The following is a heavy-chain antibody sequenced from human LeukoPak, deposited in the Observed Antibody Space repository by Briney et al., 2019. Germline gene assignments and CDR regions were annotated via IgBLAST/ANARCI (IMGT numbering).Heavy chain of an antibody. CDR1: GFTVSTNY. V-gene: IGHV3-53*04. CDR2: IYSGGST. J-gene: IGHJ4*02. Sequence: TGGSLRLSCAASGFTVSTNYMSWVRQAPRKGLEWVSVIYSGGSTYYADSVKGRFTISRHNSENTLYLQMNSLRAEDTAVYYCARGMTNPFDYWGQGTLVTVSS. D-gene: IGHD4-17*01. CDR3: ARGMTNPFDY.